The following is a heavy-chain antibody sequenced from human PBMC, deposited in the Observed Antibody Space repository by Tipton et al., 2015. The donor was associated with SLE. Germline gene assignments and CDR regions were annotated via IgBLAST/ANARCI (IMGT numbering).Heavy chain of an antibody. V-gene: IGHV4-38-2*02. CDR2: IWHSETT. CDR1: GYSITTAYY. Sequence: TLSLTCAVSGYSITTAYYWGWIRQTPGKGLEWIGSIWHSETTHYNPSLKSQVTISVDTSKNHFSLRLTSVTAEDTAVYYCARDYCSSTSCPSHYCYMDVWGKGTTVTVSS. CDR3: ARDYCSSTSCPSHYCYMDV. J-gene: IGHJ6*03. D-gene: IGHD2-2*01.